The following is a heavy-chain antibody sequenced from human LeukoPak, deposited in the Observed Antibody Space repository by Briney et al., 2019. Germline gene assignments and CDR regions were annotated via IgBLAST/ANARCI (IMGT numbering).Heavy chain of an antibody. CDR1: GYTFSSYG. Sequence: ASVKVSCKASGYTFSSYGMSWVRQAPGKGLEWVSAISGSGGSTYYADSVKGRFTISRDNSKNTLYLQMNSLRVEDTAMYYCAKDPGPYWGQGTLVTVSS. V-gene: IGHV3-23*01. CDR2: ISGSGGST. J-gene: IGHJ4*02. CDR3: AKDPGPY.